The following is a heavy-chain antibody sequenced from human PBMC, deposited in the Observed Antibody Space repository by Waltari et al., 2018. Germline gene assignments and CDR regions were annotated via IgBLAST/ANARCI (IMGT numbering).Heavy chain of an antibody. D-gene: IGHD3-16*01. CDR3: ARYVSFYYGMDV. CDR1: GGSISSYY. V-gene: IGHV4-59*08. CDR2: IYYSGST. Sequence: QVQLQESGPGLVKPSETLSLTCTVSGGSISSYYWSWIRQPPGKGLEWIGYIYYSGSTNYNPSLKSRVTISVDTSKNQFSLKLSSVTAADTAVYYCARYVSFYYGMDVWGQGTTVTVSS. J-gene: IGHJ6*02.